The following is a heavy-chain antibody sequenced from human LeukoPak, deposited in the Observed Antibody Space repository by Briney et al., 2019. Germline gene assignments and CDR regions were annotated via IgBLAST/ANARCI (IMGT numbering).Heavy chain of an antibody. J-gene: IGHJ4*02. D-gene: IGHD2-15*01. CDR2: GKPDGSAE. CDR1: GLTFRNNW. Sequence: PGGSLRLSCAASGLTFRNNWMGWVRQAPGKGLEGASTGKPDGSAEYYANSVSSRFTTSTDNANNFLYLQMYSLGAAETAIDYCARSGGLNTNFDYWGQGTLVTVSS. V-gene: IGHV3-7*01. CDR3: ARSGGLNTNFDY.